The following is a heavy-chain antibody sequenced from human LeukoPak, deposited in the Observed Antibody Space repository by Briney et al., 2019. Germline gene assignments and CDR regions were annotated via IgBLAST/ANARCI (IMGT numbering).Heavy chain of an antibody. Sequence: SETLSLTCTISGGSVSDYYWSWIRQPAGKGLEWIGRIHTSGSTNYNPSLKSRVTMSADTSKNQFSLKLSSVTAADTAVYYCAREAVAGAPYFDYWGQGTLVTVSS. V-gene: IGHV4-4*07. D-gene: IGHD6-19*01. J-gene: IGHJ4*02. CDR2: IHTSGST. CDR3: AREAVAGAPYFDY. CDR1: GGSVSDYY.